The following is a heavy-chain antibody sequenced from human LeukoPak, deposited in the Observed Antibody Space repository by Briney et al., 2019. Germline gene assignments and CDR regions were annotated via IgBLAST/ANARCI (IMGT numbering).Heavy chain of an antibody. J-gene: IGHJ6*02. CDR2: INPSGGST. Sequence: ASVTVSFTASGYTFTSYYMHWVRQAPGQGLEWMGIINPSGGSTSYAQKFQGRVTMTRDTSTSTVYMELSSLRSEDTAVYYCARALAGHYYYGMDVWGQGTTVTVSS. D-gene: IGHD6-19*01. CDR1: GYTFTSYY. V-gene: IGHV1-46*01. CDR3: ARALAGHYYYGMDV.